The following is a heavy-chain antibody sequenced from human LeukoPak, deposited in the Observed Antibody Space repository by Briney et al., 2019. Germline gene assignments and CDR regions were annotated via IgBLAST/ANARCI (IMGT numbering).Heavy chain of an antibody. CDR1: GFTFSSYG. CDR2: IWYDGNNK. J-gene: IGHJ6*02. D-gene: IGHD3-16*01. CDR3: AKGLHGGVGYGVDV. V-gene: IGHV3-33*06. Sequence: GGSLRLSCAASGFTFSSYGMHWVRQAPGKGLEWVAVIWYDGNNKYYADSVKGRFTISRDNSKNTLYLQMKNLRVEHTAVYYCAKGLHGGVGYGVDVWGQGTTVSVSS.